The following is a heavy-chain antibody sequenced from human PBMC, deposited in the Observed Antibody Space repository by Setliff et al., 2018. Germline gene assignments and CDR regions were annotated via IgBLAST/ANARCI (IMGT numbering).Heavy chain of an antibody. CDR3: ARAAGSLTSDEYFHH. CDR2: ISLYDGHT. CDR1: GYNFKTYA. V-gene: IGHV1-18*01. J-gene: IGHJ1*01. Sequence: ASVKVSCKASGYNFKTYAISWVRQAPGQGLEWMGFISLYDGHTNYAQNFQGRLTVTTDTSTSTAYMELSSLKSEDTAVYYCARAAGSLTSDEYFHHWGQGTLVTVSS. D-gene: IGHD6-25*01.